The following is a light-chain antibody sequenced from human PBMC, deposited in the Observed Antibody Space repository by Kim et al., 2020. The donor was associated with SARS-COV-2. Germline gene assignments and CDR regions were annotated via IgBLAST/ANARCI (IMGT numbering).Light chain of an antibody. V-gene: IGLV3-19*01. Sequence: ELTQDPAVSVAMGQTVRITCQGDSLRSYYASWYQQKPGQAPVVVMYGRNKRPSGIPDRFSGSSSGNTASLTITGAQAEDEADYYCNSRDTSGYHWVFGGGTQLTVL. CDR1: SLRSYY. J-gene: IGLJ3*02. CDR2: GRN. CDR3: NSRDTSGYHWV.